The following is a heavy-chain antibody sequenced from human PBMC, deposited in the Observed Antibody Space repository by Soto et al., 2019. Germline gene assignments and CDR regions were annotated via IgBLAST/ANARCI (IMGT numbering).Heavy chain of an antibody. CDR3: ASTYSTSWYWFDP. J-gene: IGHJ5*02. D-gene: IGHD6-13*01. V-gene: IGHV2-26*04. CDR2: IFSNDEK. Sequence: QVTVKESGPVLVKPTETLTLTCTVSGFSLSNAGLGVSWIRQPPGKALEWLAHIFSNDEKSYSTSLKSRLTMAKDTSKSQVVRTMTNMDPADTATYYCASTYSTSWYWFDPWGQGTLVTVSS. CDR1: GFSLSNAGLG.